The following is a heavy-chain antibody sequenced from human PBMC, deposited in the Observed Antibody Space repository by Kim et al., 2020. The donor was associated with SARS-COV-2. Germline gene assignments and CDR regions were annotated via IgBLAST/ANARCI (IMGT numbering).Heavy chain of an antibody. D-gene: IGHD3-22*01. CDR3: ARDPLADSSGFYGAFDI. V-gene: IGHV3-30*15. J-gene: IGHJ3*02. Sequence: VKGRLTISRDHFNNTLYLQMSSLRPEDTALYYCARDPLADSSGFYGAFDIWGQGTMVTVSS.